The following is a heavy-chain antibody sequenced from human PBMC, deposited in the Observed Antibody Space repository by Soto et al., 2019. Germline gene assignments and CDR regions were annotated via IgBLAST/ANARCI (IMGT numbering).Heavy chain of an antibody. CDR2: IYATGTT. J-gene: IGHJ5*02. D-gene: IGHD1-1*01. CDR1: GASISGFY. CDR3: VRDGTKTLRDWFDP. Sequence: QVQLQESGPGLVKPSETLSLTCTVSGASISGFYWSWIRKSAGKGLEWIGRIYATGTTDYNPSLNSRVMMSVDTSKEQFSLELRSVSAADTAVYYCVRDGTKTLRDWFDPWGQGISVTVSS. V-gene: IGHV4-4*07.